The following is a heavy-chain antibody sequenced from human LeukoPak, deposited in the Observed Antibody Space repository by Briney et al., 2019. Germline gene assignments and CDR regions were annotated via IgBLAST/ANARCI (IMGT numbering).Heavy chain of an antibody. D-gene: IGHD3-10*01. J-gene: IGHJ4*02. CDR1: GFTFSSYA. CDR3: ARAGRRGLYDY. V-gene: IGHV3-21*01. CDR2: ISSSSSYI. Sequence: PGGSLRLSCAASGFTFSSYAMSWVRQAPGKGLEWVSSISSSSSYIYYADSVKGRFTISRDNAKNSLYLQMNSLRAEDTAVYYCARAGRRGLYDYWGQGTLVTVSS.